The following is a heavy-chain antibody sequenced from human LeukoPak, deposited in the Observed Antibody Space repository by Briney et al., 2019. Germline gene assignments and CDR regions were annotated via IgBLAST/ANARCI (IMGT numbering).Heavy chain of an antibody. J-gene: IGHJ4*02. Sequence: ASVKVSCNSSGHTFTSHYMHWVRQAPGQGLEWIGIISPSSGSISYAQKFQGRVTMTGVTSTSTVYMELSSLRSEDTAVYFCARGIVWDIVVVPAALGFDYWGQGTLVTVSS. CDR1: GHTFTSHY. V-gene: IGHV1-46*01. CDR3: ARGIVWDIVVVPAALGFDY. CDR2: ISPSSGSI. D-gene: IGHD2-2*01.